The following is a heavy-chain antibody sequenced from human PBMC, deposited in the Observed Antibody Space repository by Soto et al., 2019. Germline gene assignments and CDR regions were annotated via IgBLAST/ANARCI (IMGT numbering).Heavy chain of an antibody. D-gene: IGHD3-22*01. J-gene: IGHJ4*02. CDR1: GFTFSSYW. Sequence: GGSLRPSCAASGFTFSSYWMSWVRQAPGKGLEWVANIKQDGSEKYYVDSVKGRFTISRDNAKNSLYLQMNSLRAEDTAVYYCARGSEYYDSSGYSPFDYWGQGTLVTVSS. CDR2: IKQDGSEK. V-gene: IGHV3-7*04. CDR3: ARGSEYYDSSGYSPFDY.